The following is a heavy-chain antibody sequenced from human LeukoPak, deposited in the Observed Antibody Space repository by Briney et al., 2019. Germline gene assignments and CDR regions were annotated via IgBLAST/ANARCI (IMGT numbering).Heavy chain of an antibody. J-gene: IGHJ1*01. CDR1: AFTFSSYW. Sequence: GGSLRLSCAASAFTFSSYWMHWVRQAPGKGLVWVSRINSDGSSTTYADSVKGRFTISRDNAKNSVYLQMNSLRAEDTAVYSCARGGHFSSYKEYFHNWGQGTLVSVSS. V-gene: IGHV3-74*01. D-gene: IGHD6-13*01. CDR2: INSDGSST. CDR3: ARGGHFSSYKEYFHN.